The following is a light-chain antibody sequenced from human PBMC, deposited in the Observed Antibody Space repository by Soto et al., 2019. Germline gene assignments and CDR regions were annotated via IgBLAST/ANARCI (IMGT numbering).Light chain of an antibody. J-gene: IGKJ5*01. V-gene: IGKV3-20*01. Sequence: EIVMTQSPATLSVSPGERATLSCRASQSVSNYLAWHQQKPGQTPRLLVYGASSRATGIPDRFSGSGSGTDFTLTISRLEPEDFAVYYCQQHGTSPITFGQGTRLEN. CDR1: QSVSNY. CDR2: GAS. CDR3: QQHGTSPIT.